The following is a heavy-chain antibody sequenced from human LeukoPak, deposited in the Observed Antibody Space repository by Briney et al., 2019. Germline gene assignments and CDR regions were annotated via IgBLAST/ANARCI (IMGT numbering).Heavy chain of an antibody. V-gene: IGHV4-59*08. Sequence: SETLSLTCTVSGGSMSPYHWGWIRQPPGKGLEWTGYIYYSGSTNYNPSLKSRVTISVDTSKNQFSLKLSSVTAADTAVYYCATHPYCGGDCYGDYWGQGTLVTVSS. CDR1: GGSMSPYH. D-gene: IGHD2-21*02. CDR3: ATHPYCGGDCYGDY. J-gene: IGHJ4*02. CDR2: IYYSGST.